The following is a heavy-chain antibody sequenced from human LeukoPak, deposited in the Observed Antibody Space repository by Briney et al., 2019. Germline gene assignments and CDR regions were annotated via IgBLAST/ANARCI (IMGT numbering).Heavy chain of an antibody. CDR1: GFTFSSYS. D-gene: IGHD3-16*02. CDR2: ISSSSSTI. Sequence: PGGSLRLSCAASGFTFSSYSMNWVRQAPGKGLEWVSYISSSSSTIYYADSVKGRFTISRDNAKNSLHLQMNSLRAEDTAVYYCAPEPYYDYVWGSYRYTADFDYWGQGTLVTVSS. CDR3: APEPYYDYVWGSYRYTADFDY. V-gene: IGHV3-48*01. J-gene: IGHJ4*02.